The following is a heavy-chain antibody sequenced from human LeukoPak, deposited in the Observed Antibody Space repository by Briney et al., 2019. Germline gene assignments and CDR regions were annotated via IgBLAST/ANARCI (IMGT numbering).Heavy chain of an antibody. CDR1: GFTFSGRW. Sequence: TGGSLRLSCTMSGFTFSGRWMHWVRQAPGEGLVWVSLIRPDGSGANYADSVRGRFTISRDNAKNPLYLQMNSLRVEDTAVYDCVPADPPWGQGTLVIVSS. CDR3: VPADPP. CDR2: IRPDGSGA. V-gene: IGHV3-74*01. J-gene: IGHJ5*02.